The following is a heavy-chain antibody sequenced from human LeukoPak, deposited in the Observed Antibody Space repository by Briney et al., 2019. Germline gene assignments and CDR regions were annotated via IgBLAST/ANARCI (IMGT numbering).Heavy chain of an antibody. J-gene: IGHJ4*02. CDR1: GGSISSYY. Sequence: TSETLSLTCTVSGGSISSYYWSWIRQPPGKGLEWIGYIFYSGSTNYNPSLRSRVTISLDTSKNQFSLKLSSVTAADTAVYYCARDGDGDYVYWGQGTLVTVSS. V-gene: IGHV4-59*12. D-gene: IGHD4-17*01. CDR3: ARDGDGDYVY. CDR2: IFYSGST.